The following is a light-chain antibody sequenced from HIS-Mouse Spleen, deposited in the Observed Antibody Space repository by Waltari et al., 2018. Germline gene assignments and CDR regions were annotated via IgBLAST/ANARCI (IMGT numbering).Light chain of an antibody. CDR1: SSNIGSNY. J-gene: IGLJ3*02. V-gene: IGLV1-47*02. Sequence: QSVLTQPPSASGTPGQRVTISCSGSSSNIGSNYVYWYQQLPGTAPKLLIYSNNQRPSGVPDRFSCSKSGTSASLAISGLRSDDEADYYCAAWDDSLSGPVFGGGTKLTVL. CDR2: SNN. CDR3: AAWDDSLSGPV.